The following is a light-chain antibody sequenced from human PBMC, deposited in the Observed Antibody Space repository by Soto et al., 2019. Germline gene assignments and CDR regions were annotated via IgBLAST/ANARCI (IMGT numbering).Light chain of an antibody. V-gene: IGKV1-17*01. CDR1: QAIRDD. J-gene: IGKJ1*01. CDR3: LQYYVYTRT. CDR2: GGS. Sequence: DIQLTHSPASLSASVGGRFTITCRASQAIRDDLRWFQKKKGKAPKRLIYGGSTLHSGVPSRLSGSGYGTELTITISSMKSEDSETYQCLQYYVYTRTFGHGTKVDIK.